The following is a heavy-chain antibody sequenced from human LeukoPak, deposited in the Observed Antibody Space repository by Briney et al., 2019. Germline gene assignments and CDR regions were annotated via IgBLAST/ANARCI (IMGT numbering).Heavy chain of an antibody. CDR3: ARISTIFDPGMDV. CDR1: GGSISSGGYY. Sequence: SETLSLTCTVSGGSISSGGYYWSWIRQPPGKGLEWIGYIYYSGSSYYTPSLKSRLTISVDTSKNQFSLKLSFVTAADTAMYYCARISTIFDPGMDVWGQGTTVTVSS. V-gene: IGHV4-30-4*08. D-gene: IGHD3-3*01. J-gene: IGHJ6*02. CDR2: IYYSGSS.